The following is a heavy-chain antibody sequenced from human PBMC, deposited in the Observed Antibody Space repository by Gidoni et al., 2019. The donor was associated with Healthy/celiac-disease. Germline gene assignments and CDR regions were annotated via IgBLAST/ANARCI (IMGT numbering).Heavy chain of an antibody. V-gene: IGHV3-7*01. J-gene: IGHJ4*02. CDR2: IKQDGSEK. CDR3: ARERWVSGSYRGNVPGFDY. CDR1: GFPLSSYW. D-gene: IGHD1-26*01. Sequence: EVQLVESGGGLVQPGGSLRLSCAASGFPLSSYWMRWVRQAPGKGLEWVANIKQDGSEKYYVDSVKGRFTISRDNAKNSLYLQMNSLRAEDTAVYYCARERWVSGSYRGNVPGFDYWGQGTLVTVSS.